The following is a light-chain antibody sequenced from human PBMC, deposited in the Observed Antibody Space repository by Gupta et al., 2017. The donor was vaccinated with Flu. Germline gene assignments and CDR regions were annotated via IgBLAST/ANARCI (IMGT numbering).Light chain of an antibody. CDR3: HHYGTSPYT. V-gene: IGKV3-20*01. Sequence: ESVTLSCRAGESVNRNHLAWYQQKPGQAPRLLMYGTSNRVPGIPDRFSGGGSGTDFTLTINRLEPEDSAVFYCHHYGTSPYTFGQGTNLEIK. CDR1: ESVNRNH. J-gene: IGKJ2*01. CDR2: GTS.